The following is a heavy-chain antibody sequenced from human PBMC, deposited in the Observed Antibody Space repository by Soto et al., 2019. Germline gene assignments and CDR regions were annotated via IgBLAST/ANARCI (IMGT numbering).Heavy chain of an antibody. J-gene: IGHJ3*02. CDR3: ARDTGYDHDAFDI. CDR1: GYSFITSYY. D-gene: IGHD5-12*01. V-gene: IGHV1-46*01. Sequence: QVQLVQSGAEVKKPGASVKVSCKASGYSFITSYYMHWVRQAPGQGLEWMGIINPTGSMTKYSQRFQVRLTMTRDTSTSTDYMELTTLTSEDRAVYFCARDTGYDHDAFDIWGQGTMFTVSS. CDR2: INPTGSMT.